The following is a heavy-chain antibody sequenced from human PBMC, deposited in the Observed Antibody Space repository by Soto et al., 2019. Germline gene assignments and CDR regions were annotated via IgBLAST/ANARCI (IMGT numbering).Heavy chain of an antibody. CDR2: INAGNGNT. J-gene: IGHJ6*03. D-gene: IGHD3-3*01. CDR1: GYTFTSYA. CDR3: ASGYDFWSGGAYMDV. Sequence: QVQLVQSGAEVKKPGASVKVSCKASGYTFTSYAMHWVRQAPGQRLEWMGWINAGNGNTKYSQKFQGRVTITRDTSVSTAYMELSSLRSEDTAVYYCASGYDFWSGGAYMDVWGKGTTVTVSS. V-gene: IGHV1-3*01.